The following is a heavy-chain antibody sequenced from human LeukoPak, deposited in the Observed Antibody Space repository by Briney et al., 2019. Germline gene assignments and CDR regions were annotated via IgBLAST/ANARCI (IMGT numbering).Heavy chain of an antibody. Sequence: SETLSLTCTVSGGSISSYYWSWIRQPPGKGLEWIGYIYYSGSTNYNPSLKSRATISVDTSKNQFSLKLSSVTAADTAVYYCARKSPMNWFDPWGQGTLVTVSS. J-gene: IGHJ5*02. CDR3: ARKSPMNWFDP. V-gene: IGHV4-59*12. CDR2: IYYSGST. CDR1: GGSISSYY.